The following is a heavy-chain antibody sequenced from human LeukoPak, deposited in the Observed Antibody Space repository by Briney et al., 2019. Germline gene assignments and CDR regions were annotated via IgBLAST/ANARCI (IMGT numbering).Heavy chain of an antibody. D-gene: IGHD2-15*01. CDR1: GGTFSSYA. CDR3: ARAVVAATRTSQLDY. J-gene: IGHJ4*02. Sequence: AASVKVSCKASGGTFSSYAISWVRQAPGQGIEWMGGIIPIFGTANYAQKFQGRVTITADESTSTAYMELSSLRSEDTAVYYCARAVVAATRTSQLDYWGQGTLVTVSS. CDR2: IIPIFGTA. V-gene: IGHV1-69*01.